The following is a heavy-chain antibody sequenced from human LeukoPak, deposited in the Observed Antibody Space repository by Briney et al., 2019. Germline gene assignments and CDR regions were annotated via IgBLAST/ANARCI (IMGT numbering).Heavy chain of an antibody. V-gene: IGHV3-21*01. CDR2: ITSSSNYI. J-gene: IGHJ4*02. CDR1: GFTFSIYS. CDR3: ARDRGYFDN. Sequence: GGSLRLSCAASGFTFSIYSMNWVRQAPGKGLEWLSSITSSSNYIYYADSVKARFTISRDNVQSSLYLQMNSLRAEDTAMYYCARDRGYFDNWGQGTLVTVSS.